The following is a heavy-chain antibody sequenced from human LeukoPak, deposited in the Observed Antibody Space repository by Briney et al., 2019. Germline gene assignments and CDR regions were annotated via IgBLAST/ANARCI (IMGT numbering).Heavy chain of an antibody. CDR1: GFTVSSNY. V-gene: IGHV3-66*01. D-gene: IGHD6-13*01. CDR3: ARDRIAAAGTWYFDL. CDR2: IYSGGST. J-gene: IGHJ2*01. Sequence: PGGSLRLSCAASGFTVSSNYMSWVRQAPGKGLEWVSVIYSGGSTYYADSVKGRFTISRDNSKNTLYLQMNSLRAEDTAVYYCARDRIAAAGTWYFDLWGRGTLVTVSS.